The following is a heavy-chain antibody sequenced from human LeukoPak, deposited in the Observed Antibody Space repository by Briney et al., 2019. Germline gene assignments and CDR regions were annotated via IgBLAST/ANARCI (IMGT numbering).Heavy chain of an antibody. CDR3: ARVPQGSSWPYYFDY. Sequence: SLKVSCKASGPTFSTYAISWVRQAPAQGLAWVGRIVPILGTANYAQNFQGRVTITADRSTTTAYMELSSLRSEDTAVYYCARVPQGSSWPYYFDYWGQGTLVTVSS. CDR2: IVPILGTA. CDR1: GPTFSTYA. D-gene: IGHD6-13*01. V-gene: IGHV1-69*04. J-gene: IGHJ4*02.